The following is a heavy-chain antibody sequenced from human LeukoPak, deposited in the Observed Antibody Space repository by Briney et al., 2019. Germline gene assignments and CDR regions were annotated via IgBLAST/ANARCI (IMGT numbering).Heavy chain of an antibody. V-gene: IGHV3-73*01. Sequence: GGSLRLSCAASGFTFSGTAMHWVRQASGKGLEWVGRIRSKANSYATAYAASVKGRFTIFRDDSKNTAYLQMNSLKTEDTAVYYCTSSGYSYYYWGQGTLVTVSS. D-gene: IGHD5-18*01. J-gene: IGHJ4*02. CDR2: IRSKANSYAT. CDR3: TSSGYSYYY. CDR1: GFTFSGTA.